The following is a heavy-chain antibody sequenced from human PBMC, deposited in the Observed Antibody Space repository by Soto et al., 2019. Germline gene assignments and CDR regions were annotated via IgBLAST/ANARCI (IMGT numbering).Heavy chain of an antibody. CDR3: ARERDYSKVPALENGMDV. D-gene: IGHD4-4*01. V-gene: IGHV4-61*01. J-gene: IGHJ6*02. CDR1: GGSVSSGSYY. Sequence: PSETLSLTCTVSGGSVSSGSYYWSWIRQPPGKGLEWIGYIYYSGSTNYNPSLKSRVTISVDTSKNQFSLKLSSVTAADTAVYHWARERDYSKVPALENGMDVWGQGTKVTVYS. CDR2: IYYSGST.